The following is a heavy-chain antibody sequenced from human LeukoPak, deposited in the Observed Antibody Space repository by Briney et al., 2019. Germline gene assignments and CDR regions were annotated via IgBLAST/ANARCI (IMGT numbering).Heavy chain of an antibody. Sequence: GGSLRLSCAASGFTFSIYAMSLVRQAPGKGLEWVSSITSSGESTYYADSVRGQFTISRDYSRNMVYLQMNSLRAEDTAVYYCARDRPNYYGSNGHYYRRDGDYWGLGTLVTVSS. CDR1: GFTFSIYA. CDR3: ARDRPNYYGSNGHYYRRDGDY. CDR2: ITSSGEST. J-gene: IGHJ4*02. V-gene: IGHV3-23*01. D-gene: IGHD3-22*01.